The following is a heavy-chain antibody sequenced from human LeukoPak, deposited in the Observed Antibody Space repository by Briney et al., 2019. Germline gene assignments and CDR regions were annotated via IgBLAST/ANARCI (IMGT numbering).Heavy chain of an antibody. Sequence: GGSLRLSCAASGFTFSNAWMSWVRQAPGKGLEWVGRIKSKTDGGTTDYAAPVKGRFTISRDDSKNTLYLQMNSLKTEDTAVYYCARDGGPYSSKLDYWGQGTLVTVSS. CDR2: IKSKTDGGTT. J-gene: IGHJ4*02. CDR1: GFTFSNAW. CDR3: ARDGGPYSSKLDY. D-gene: IGHD6-13*01. V-gene: IGHV3-15*01.